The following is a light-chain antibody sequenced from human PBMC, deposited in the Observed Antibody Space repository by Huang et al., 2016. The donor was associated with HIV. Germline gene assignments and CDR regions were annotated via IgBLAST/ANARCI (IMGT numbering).Light chain of an antibody. CDR2: DAS. CDR1: QSIGTY. V-gene: IGKV1-39*01. CDR3: QQSFSTLIT. J-gene: IGKJ5*01. Sequence: IQLTQSPTSLSASVGDRVTMTCRASQSIGTYLNWFHQKPGKAPKLLVSDASPLHSGAPSRFRGSGSGAEFSLTIIGLQLEDFGTYYCQQSFSTLITFGQGTRLEI.